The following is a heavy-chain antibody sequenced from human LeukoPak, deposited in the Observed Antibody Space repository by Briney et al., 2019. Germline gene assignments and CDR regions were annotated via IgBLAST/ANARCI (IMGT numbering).Heavy chain of an antibody. J-gene: IGHJ4*02. CDR1: GFTFSSYG. CDR2: IWYDGSNK. CDR3: ARDRGTAMSYFDY. D-gene: IGHD5-18*01. V-gene: IGHV3-33*01. Sequence: GGSLRLSCAASGFTFSSYGRQWVRQAPGKGREGVAVIWYDGSNKYYAHSVIGRFTISRDNSKNTLYLHMNSLRAEDTAVYYCARDRGTAMSYFDYWGQGTLVTVSS.